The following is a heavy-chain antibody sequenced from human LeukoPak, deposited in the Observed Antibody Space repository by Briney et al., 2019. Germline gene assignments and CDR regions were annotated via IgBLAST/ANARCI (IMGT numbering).Heavy chain of an antibody. V-gene: IGHV3-23*01. Sequence: PGGSLRLSCAASGFTFSSYAMSWVRQAPGKGLEWVSGISGSGGSTYYADSVKGRFTISRDNSKNTLYLQMNSLRADDTAVYYCAKSLIIAVAGGFDPWGQGTLVTVSP. CDR2: ISGSGGST. J-gene: IGHJ5*02. D-gene: IGHD6-19*01. CDR1: GFTFSSYA. CDR3: AKSLIIAVAGGFDP.